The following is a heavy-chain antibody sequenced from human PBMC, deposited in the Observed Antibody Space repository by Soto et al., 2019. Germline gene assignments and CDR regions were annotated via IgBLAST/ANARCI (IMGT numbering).Heavy chain of an antibody. CDR3: TNSIRGFSYSPY. CDR2: FYLVGTN. J-gene: IGHJ4*02. D-gene: IGHD5-18*01. CDR1: GGSISSGGYS. V-gene: IGHV4-30-2*01. Sequence: PSETLSLTCAVSGGSISSGGYSWSWIRQPQGKGLVCFVLFYLVGTNYYNPSLKSGVTFSLNSSKTRFSLKLSSVTAGDTAVYYCTNSIRGFSYSPYWGQEPLVTVS.